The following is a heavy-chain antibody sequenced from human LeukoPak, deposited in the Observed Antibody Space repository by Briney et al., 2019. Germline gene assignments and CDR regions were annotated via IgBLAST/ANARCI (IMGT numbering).Heavy chain of an antibody. V-gene: IGHV1-18*01. CDR3: ARDGPSSSWYGTRDWFDP. CDR2: ISAYNGNT. J-gene: IGHJ5*02. CDR1: GYTFTSYG. Sequence: ASVKVSCKASGYTFTSYGISWVRQAPGQGLEWMGWISAYNGNTNYAQKLQGRVTMTTDTSTSTAYMELRSLRSDDTAVYYCARDGPSSSWYGTRDWFDPWGQGTLVTVSS. D-gene: IGHD6-13*01.